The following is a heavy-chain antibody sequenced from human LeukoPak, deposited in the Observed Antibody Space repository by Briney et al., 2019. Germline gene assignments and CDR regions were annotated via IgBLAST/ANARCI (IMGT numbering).Heavy chain of an antibody. Sequence: SETLSLTCTVSGGSISSSSYYWGWIRQPPGKGLEWIGSIYYSGSTYYNPSLKSRVTISVDTSKNQFSLKLSSVTAADTAVYYCARSYSGSYFDYWGQGTLVTVSS. CDR2: IYYSGST. J-gene: IGHJ4*02. CDR1: GGSISSSSYY. V-gene: IGHV4-39*07. D-gene: IGHD1-26*01. CDR3: ARSYSGSYFDY.